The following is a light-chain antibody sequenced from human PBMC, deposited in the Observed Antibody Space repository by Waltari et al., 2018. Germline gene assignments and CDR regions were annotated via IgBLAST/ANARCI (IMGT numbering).Light chain of an antibody. Sequence: QSVLTQPPSVSGAPGQRVTISCAGTTSNIGTPSFDVHWYQQLPGAAPKLLTYRNSNRPSGVPDRFSASKSGTSASLAITGLQAEDEADYYCQSYVFGTGTKVIVL. J-gene: IGLJ1*01. V-gene: IGLV1-40*01. CDR1: TSNIGTPSFD. CDR3: QSYV. CDR2: RNS.